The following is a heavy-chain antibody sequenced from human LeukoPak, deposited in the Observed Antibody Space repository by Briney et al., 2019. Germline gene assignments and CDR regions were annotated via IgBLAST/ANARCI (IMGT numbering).Heavy chain of an antibody. Sequence: GSLRLSCAASGFIFSNYELTWIRQPPGKGLEWVGEINHSGSTNYNPSLKSRVTISVDTSKNQFSLKLSSVTAADTAVYYCARNSYGSGNNDAFDIWGQGTMVTVSS. CDR1: GFIFSNYE. J-gene: IGHJ3*02. CDR2: INHSGST. V-gene: IGHV4-34*01. D-gene: IGHD3-10*01. CDR3: ARNSYGSGNNDAFDI.